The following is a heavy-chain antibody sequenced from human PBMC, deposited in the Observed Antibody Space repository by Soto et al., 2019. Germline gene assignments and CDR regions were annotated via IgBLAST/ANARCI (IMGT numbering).Heavy chain of an antibody. Sequence: SETLSLTCTVSGGSITSSGYYWGWIRQPPGKGLEWIGNIHYTESTYYSPSLNRRVRISVDTSKNHFSLRLSSVTAAATAVYYFGRQVFNYGPHHLDNWGQGTLLTASS. CDR3: GRQVFNYGPHHLDN. J-gene: IGHJ4*02. CDR1: GGSITSSGYY. V-gene: IGHV4-39*01. CDR2: IHYTEST. D-gene: IGHD3-10*01.